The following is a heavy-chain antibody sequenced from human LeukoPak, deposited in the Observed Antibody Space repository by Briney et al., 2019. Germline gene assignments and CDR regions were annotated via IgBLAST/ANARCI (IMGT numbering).Heavy chain of an antibody. J-gene: IGHJ4*02. D-gene: IGHD3-22*01. V-gene: IGHV4-59*12. Sequence: SETLSLTCTVSGGSISSYYWSWIRQPPGKGLEWIGYIYYSGSTNYNPSLKSRVTISVDTSKNQFSLKLSSVTAADTAVYYCAREWGSSGYYYMGQGTLVTVSS. CDR2: IYYSGST. CDR3: AREWGSSGYYY. CDR1: GGSISSYY.